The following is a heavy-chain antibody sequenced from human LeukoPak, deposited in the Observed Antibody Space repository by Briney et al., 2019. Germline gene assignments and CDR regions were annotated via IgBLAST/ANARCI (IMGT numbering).Heavy chain of an antibody. CDR1: GVSITGDEDF. J-gene: IGHJ5*02. CDR3: ARDIRGEDSSSRYWVNSPKNGPKKRGWFDP. V-gene: IGHV4-30-2*01. CDR2: VHHSGNR. Sequence: PSETLSLTCSVSGVSITGDEDFWTWIRQPPGKGLELIGYVHHSGNRYYDSSLGSRLTISVDRSKNQFSLKLSSVTAADTAVYYCARDIRGEDSSSRYWVNSPKNGPKKRGWFDPWGQGTLVTVSS. D-gene: IGHD6-6*01.